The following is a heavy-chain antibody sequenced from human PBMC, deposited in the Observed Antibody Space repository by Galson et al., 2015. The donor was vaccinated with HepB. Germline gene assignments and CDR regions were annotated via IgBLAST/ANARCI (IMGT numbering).Heavy chain of an antibody. CDR1: GFTFSNYG. V-gene: IGHV3-33*01. CDR3: AGGPPRERDIWSRHYTRPDF. Sequence: SLRLSCAASGFTFSNYGMHWVRQAPGKGLEWVAVIWYDGDPKYYADSVKGRFTVSRDTSKSTLYLQMNSLRVGDTAVYYCAGGPPRERDIWSRHYTRPDFWVQGTLVTVSS. J-gene: IGHJ4*02. D-gene: IGHD3-3*01. CDR2: IWYDGDPK.